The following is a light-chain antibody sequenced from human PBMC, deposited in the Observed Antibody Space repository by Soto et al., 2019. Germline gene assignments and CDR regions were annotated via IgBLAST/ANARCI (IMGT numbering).Light chain of an antibody. CDR2: AAS. V-gene: IGKV1-12*01. J-gene: IGKJ5*01. CDR3: QQRYSTTIT. Sequence: EIHRTQSPSSLCASGGKRVTVTCRESQGISRWLAWYQQKQGKAPKVPIYAASSLQSGVPSRFSGIGSGTDGTITISSLQQEDCATYDCQQRYSTTITFGQGTRLEIK. CDR1: QGISRW.